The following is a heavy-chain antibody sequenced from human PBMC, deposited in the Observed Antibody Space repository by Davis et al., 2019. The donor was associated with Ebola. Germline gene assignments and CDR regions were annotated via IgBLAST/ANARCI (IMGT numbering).Heavy chain of an antibody. V-gene: IGHV3-30*18. J-gene: IGHJ4*02. CDR2: ISYDGSNK. Sequence: GESLKISCAASGFTFSSYGMHWVRQAPGKGLEWVAVISYDGSNKYYADSVKGRFTISRDNSKNTLYLQMNSLRAEDTAVYYCAKDSFVDSSGYKEPPDYWGQGTLVTVSS. CDR3: AKDSFVDSSGYKEPPDY. CDR1: GFTFSSYG. D-gene: IGHD3-22*01.